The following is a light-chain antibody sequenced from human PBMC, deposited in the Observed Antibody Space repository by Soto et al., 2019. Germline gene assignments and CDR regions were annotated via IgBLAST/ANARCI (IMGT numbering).Light chain of an antibody. V-gene: IGLV2-14*01. CDR2: EVT. Sequence: QSVLTQPASVSGSPGQSITISCTGSSSDVGDYNYVSWYQQHPGKVPKLILYEVTNRPSGVSHRFSGSKSGNTASLTISGLQAEDEGDYFCKSYAGSNTYVFGSGTKVTVL. J-gene: IGLJ1*01. CDR1: SSDVGDYNY. CDR3: KSYAGSNTYV.